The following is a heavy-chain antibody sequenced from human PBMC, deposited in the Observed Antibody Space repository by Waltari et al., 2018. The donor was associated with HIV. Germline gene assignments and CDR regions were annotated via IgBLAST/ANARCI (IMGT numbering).Heavy chain of an antibody. CDR2: MNIDGTTR. Sequence: EVQLVESGGGLVQPGGYLRLSCAASGFTFHTYWMHWLRQVPGKGLVWVSRMNIDGTTRSYADSVKGRFTISRDNAKNTLYVEMNSLRADDTAVYYCASSGVYAHDAFKIWGQGTKVIVSS. CDR3: ASSGVYAHDAFKI. J-gene: IGHJ3*02. CDR1: GFTFHTYW. V-gene: IGHV3-74*01. D-gene: IGHD2-15*01.